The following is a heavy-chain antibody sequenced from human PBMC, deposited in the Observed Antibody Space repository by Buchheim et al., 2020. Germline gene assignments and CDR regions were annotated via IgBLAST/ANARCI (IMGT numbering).Heavy chain of an antibody. V-gene: IGHV4-59*01. CDR2: IYYSGST. CDR3: ARGCGVWGVKGGNNWFDP. J-gene: IGHJ5*02. Sequence: QVQLQESGPGLVKPSETLSLTCTVSGGSISSYYWSWIRQPPGKGLEWIGYIYYSGSTNYNPSLKSRVTISVDTSKNQFSLKLSSVTAADTAVYYCARGCGVWGVKGGNNWFDPWGQGTL. D-gene: IGHD3-10*01. CDR1: GGSISSYY.